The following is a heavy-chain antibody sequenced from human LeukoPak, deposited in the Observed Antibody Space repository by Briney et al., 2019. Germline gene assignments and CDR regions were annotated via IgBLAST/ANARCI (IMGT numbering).Heavy chain of an antibody. D-gene: IGHD3-22*01. V-gene: IGHV1-69*05. Sequence: SVKVSCKASGGTFSSYAISWVRQTPGQGLEWMGRVIPIFGTANYAQKFQGRVTITTDESTSTAYMELSSLRSEDTAVYYCARASYDSSGRSDGAFDIWGQGTMVTVSS. CDR2: VIPIFGTA. CDR3: ARASYDSSGRSDGAFDI. J-gene: IGHJ3*02. CDR1: GGTFSSYA.